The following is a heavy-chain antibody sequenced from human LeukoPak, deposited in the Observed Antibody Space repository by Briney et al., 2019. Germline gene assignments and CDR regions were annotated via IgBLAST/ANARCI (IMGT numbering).Heavy chain of an antibody. V-gene: IGHV4-34*01. D-gene: IGHD3-3*01. J-gene: IGHJ5*02. Sequence: SETLSLTCAVYGGSFSGYYWSWIRQPPGKGLEWIGEINHSGSTNYNPSLKSRVTISVDTSKNQFSLKLSSVTAADTAVYYCARGVLRFLEWLIWFDPWGQGTLVTVSS. CDR2: INHSGST. CDR3: ARGVLRFLEWLIWFDP. CDR1: GGSFSGYY.